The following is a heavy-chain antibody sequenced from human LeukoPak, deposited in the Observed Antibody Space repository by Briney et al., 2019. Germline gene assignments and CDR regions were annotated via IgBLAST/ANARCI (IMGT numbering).Heavy chain of an antibody. CDR1: GYTFTSYD. D-gene: IGHD3-22*01. V-gene: IGHV1-2*02. CDR3: ARVYYYDSSGYGY. CDR2: INPNSGGT. J-gene: IGHJ4*02. Sequence: ASVKVSCKASGYTFTSYDINWVRQATGQGLEWMGWINPNSGGTNYAQKFQGRVTMTRDTSISTAYMELSRLRSDDTAVYYCARVYYYDSSGYGYWGQGTLVTVSS.